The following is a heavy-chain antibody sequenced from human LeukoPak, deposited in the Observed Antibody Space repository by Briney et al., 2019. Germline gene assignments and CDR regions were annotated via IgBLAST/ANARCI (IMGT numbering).Heavy chain of an antibody. V-gene: IGHV3-15*01. Sequence: GGSLRLSCAASGFTFSSYAMSWVRQAPGKGLEWVGRIKSKTDGGTTDYAAPVKGRFTISRDDSKNTLYLQMNSLKTEDTAVYYCTTQTTGYSSSWYVPYWGQGTLVTVSS. CDR2: IKSKTDGGTT. J-gene: IGHJ4*02. CDR1: GFTFSSYA. CDR3: TTQTTGYSSSWYVPY. D-gene: IGHD6-13*01.